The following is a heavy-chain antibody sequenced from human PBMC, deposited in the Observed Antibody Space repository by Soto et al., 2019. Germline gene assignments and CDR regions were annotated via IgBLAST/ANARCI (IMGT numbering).Heavy chain of an antibody. CDR1: GYIFTTYS. CDR2: VDPRDGST. CDR3: ARVRSSGREFDY. Sequence: QVQLVQSGAEMKRPGASVILSCKASGYIFTTYSIHWVRQTAGQGLEWMAKVDPRDGSTGYAQKFRGRVAKAWHTSTGTVSMEVSSLTSDDTATYYCARVRSSGREFDYWGQGTQVTVSS. J-gene: IGHJ4*02. V-gene: IGHV1-46*01. D-gene: IGHD6-25*01.